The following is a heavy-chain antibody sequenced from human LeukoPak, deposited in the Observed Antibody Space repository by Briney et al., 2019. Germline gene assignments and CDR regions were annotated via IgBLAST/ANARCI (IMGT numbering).Heavy chain of an antibody. CDR1: GFTFSIYW. J-gene: IGHJ6*03. CDR3: ARDRMPDYYYYYMDV. D-gene: IGHD1-14*01. V-gene: IGHV3-7*01. CDR2: IKQDGSEK. Sequence: GGSLRLSCAASGFTFSIYWMSWVRQAPGKGLEWVAKIKQDGSEKYYVDSVKGRFTIYRDNAKNSLYLQMNSLRAEDTAVYYCARDRMPDYYYYYMDVWGKGPRSPSP.